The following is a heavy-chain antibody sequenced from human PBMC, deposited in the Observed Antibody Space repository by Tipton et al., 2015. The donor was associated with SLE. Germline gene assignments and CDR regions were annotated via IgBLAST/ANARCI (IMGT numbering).Heavy chain of an antibody. V-gene: IGHV4-39*01. J-gene: IGHJ3*02. Sequence: TLSLTCIVSGDSIRSSAYYWGWIRQPPGKGLEWIGSMSYSASTYYNPSLKSRVTISVDTSKNQFSLKLSSVTATDTAVYYCAVLRSEGTGYPKDAFDIWGQGTMVTVSS. CDR3: AVLRSEGTGYPKDAFDI. CDR2: MSYSAST. CDR1: GDSIRSSAYY. D-gene: IGHD3/OR15-3a*01.